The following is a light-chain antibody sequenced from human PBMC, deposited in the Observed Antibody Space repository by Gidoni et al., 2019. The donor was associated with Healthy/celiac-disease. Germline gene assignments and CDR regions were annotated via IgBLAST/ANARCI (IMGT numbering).Light chain of an antibody. CDR1: QSVSSN. CDR2: GAS. Sequence: EIVMTQSPATLSVSPGERATLSCRASQSVSSNLAWYQQKPGQAPRLLIYGASTRATGIPARFSGSGSGTEFTLTISSLQSEDFAVYYCQQYNNRPPLTFXGXTKVEIK. CDR3: QQYNNRPPLT. J-gene: IGKJ4*01. V-gene: IGKV3-15*01.